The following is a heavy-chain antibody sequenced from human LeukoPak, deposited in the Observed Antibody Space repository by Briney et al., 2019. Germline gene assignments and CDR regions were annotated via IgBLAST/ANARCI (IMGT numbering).Heavy chain of an antibody. CDR1: GGSISSGGYS. J-gene: IGHJ4*02. Sequence: PSQTLSLTCAVSGGSISSGGYSWSWIRGPPGKGLEGIWYIYHSGSTYYTPSLKSRVTISVDRSKNQFSLKLSSVTAADTAVYYCARGSRYDSSGYHADYWGQGTLVTVSS. V-gene: IGHV4-30-2*01. CDR2: IYHSGST. D-gene: IGHD3-22*01. CDR3: ARGSRYDSSGYHADY.